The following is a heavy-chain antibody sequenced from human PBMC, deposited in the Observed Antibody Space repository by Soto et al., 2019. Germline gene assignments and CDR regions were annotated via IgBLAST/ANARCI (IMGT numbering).Heavy chain of an antibody. CDR1: RYTFSEYS. D-gene: IGHD3-9*01. J-gene: IGHJ3*02. CDR2: FGTSRKYI. CDR3: VRDRDWAFDI. Sequence: GGSLRLSCAASRYTFSEYSMNWVRQAPGKGLEWVSYFGTSRKYIFYADSVRGRFTISRDDAKNSLYLQLNSLRDEDTAVYYCVRDRDWAFDIWGQGTMVTVSS. V-gene: IGHV3-21*05.